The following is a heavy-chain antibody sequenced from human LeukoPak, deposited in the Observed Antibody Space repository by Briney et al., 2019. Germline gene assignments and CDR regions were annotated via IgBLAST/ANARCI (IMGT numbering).Heavy chain of an antibody. CDR1: GGTFSRYA. CDR3: ARDRKSGLSYASEY. V-gene: IGHV1-69*13. CDR2: IIPTFGTT. D-gene: IGHD2-2*01. J-gene: IGHJ4*02. Sequence: ASVKVSCKASGGTFSRYAVSWVRQAPGQGPEWMGGIIPTFGTTNYAQKFQGRVTITAEESATTAYMELSSLRFEDTAVYYCARDRKSGLSYASEYWGQGTLVTVSS.